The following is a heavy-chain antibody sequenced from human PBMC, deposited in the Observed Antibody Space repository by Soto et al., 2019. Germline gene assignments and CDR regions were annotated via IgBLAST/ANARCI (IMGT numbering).Heavy chain of an antibody. CDR2: VSAYTGHT. CDR3: ARASGSYGYYAWSLRY. D-gene: IGHD4-17*01. V-gene: IGHV1-18*01. J-gene: IGHJ4*02. Sequence: QVQLVQSGDALKKPVASVKVSCKASGYTFSVYAIGWVRQAPGQGLSWMWWVSAYTGHTDYAQNLQGRVSMTTDTYTSTAYMELRSLTSDDTAVYYCARASGSYGYYAWSLRYWGQGTLFTVS. CDR1: GYTFSVYA.